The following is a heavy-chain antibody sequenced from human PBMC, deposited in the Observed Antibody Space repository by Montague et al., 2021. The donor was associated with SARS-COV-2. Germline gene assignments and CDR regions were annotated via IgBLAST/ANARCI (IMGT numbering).Heavy chain of an antibody. V-gene: IGHV4-39*01. CDR3: ARFPTSYYYDSKAAPATPDAFDI. D-gene: IGHD3-22*01. J-gene: IGHJ3*02. CDR2: IYYSGST. Sequence: SETLSLPCTVSGGSISSSSYYWGWIHQPPGKGLEWIGSIYYSGSTYYNPSLKSRVTISVDTSKNQFSLKLSSVTAADTAVYYCARFPTSYYYDSKAAPATPDAFDIWGQGTMVTVSS. CDR1: GGSISSSSYY.